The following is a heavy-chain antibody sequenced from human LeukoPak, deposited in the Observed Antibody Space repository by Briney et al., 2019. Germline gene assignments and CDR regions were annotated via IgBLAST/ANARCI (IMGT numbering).Heavy chain of an antibody. Sequence: GESLKISCKGSGYSFTSYWIGWVRQMTGKGLEWMEIIYPGDSDTRYSPSFQGQVTISADKSISTAYLQWAGLKASDTAMYYCARRADEYEYFQHWGQGTLVTVSS. V-gene: IGHV5-51*01. D-gene: IGHD6-6*01. CDR3: ARRADEYEYFQH. J-gene: IGHJ1*01. CDR1: GYSFTSYW. CDR2: IYPGDSDT.